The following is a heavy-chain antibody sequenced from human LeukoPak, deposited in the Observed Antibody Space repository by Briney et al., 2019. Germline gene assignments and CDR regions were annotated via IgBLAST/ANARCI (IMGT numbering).Heavy chain of an antibody. CDR2: ISWNSGSI. D-gene: IGHD3-22*01. Sequence: PGGSLRLSCASSGFTFSTYAMHWVRQAPGKGLEWVSGISWNSGSIGYADSVKGRFTISRDNAKNTLYLQMNSLRAEDTAVYYCARDYYEGPGPWGQGTLVTVSS. CDR1: GFTFSTYA. V-gene: IGHV3-9*01. CDR3: ARDYYEGPGP. J-gene: IGHJ5*02.